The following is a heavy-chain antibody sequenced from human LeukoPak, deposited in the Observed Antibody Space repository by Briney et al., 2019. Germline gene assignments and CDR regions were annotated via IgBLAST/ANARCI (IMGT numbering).Heavy chain of an antibody. CDR2: IYPGDSNT. V-gene: IGHV5-51*01. Sequence: GESLKISCKGSGYNFSNYWIGWVRQMPGKGLEWVGIIYPGDSNTRSSPSFQGQVTISADKSIATAFLQWSSLKASGTAIYYCARRLWFGDQEVFDVWGQGTMVTVSS. J-gene: IGHJ3*01. CDR3: ARRLWFGDQEVFDV. D-gene: IGHD3-10*01. CDR1: GYNFSNYW.